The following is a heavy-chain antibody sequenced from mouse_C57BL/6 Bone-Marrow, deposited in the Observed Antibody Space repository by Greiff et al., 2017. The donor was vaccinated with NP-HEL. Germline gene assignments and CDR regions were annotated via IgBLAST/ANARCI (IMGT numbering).Heavy chain of an antibody. V-gene: IGHV1-62-2*01. CDR3: ARHGTVVYFDY. CDR2: FYPGSGRI. D-gene: IGHD1-1*01. J-gene: IGHJ2*01. Sequence: VKLQESGAELVKPGASVKLSCKASGYTFTEYTIHWVKQRSGQGLAWIGWFYPGSGRIKYNEKFQETATLTADKSSSTVYMQLSRLTSEDSAVYFCARHGTVVYFDYWGQGTTLTVSS. CDR1: GYTFTEYT.